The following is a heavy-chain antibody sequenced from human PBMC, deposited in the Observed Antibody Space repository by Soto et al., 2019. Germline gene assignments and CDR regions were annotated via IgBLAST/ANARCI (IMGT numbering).Heavy chain of an antibody. CDR3: ARALGYCSSTSCSPPSGYNWFDP. D-gene: IGHD2-2*01. CDR1: GGSFSGYY. J-gene: IGHJ5*02. CDR2: INHSGST. Sequence: QVQLQQWGAGLLKPSETLSLTCAVYGGSFSGYYWSWIRQPPGKGLEWIGEINHSGSTNYNPSLKSRVTISVDTSKNQFSLKLSSVTAADTAVYYCARALGYCSSTSCSPPSGYNWFDPWGQGTLVTVSS. V-gene: IGHV4-34*01.